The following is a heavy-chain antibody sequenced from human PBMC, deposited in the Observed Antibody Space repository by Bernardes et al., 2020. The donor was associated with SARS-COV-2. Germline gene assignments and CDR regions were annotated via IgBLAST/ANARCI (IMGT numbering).Heavy chain of an antibody. Sequence: GGSLRLSCEASKFTVSNNYMSWVRQAPGKGLEWGSPLYSGGTTFYADPVKGRFTVSRDNSKNTLFLQMSDLRAEDTAIYYCATAPHYYYGLDVWGQGTAVTVSS. CDR2: LYSGGTT. J-gene: IGHJ6*02. CDR3: ATAPHYYYGLDV. CDR1: KFTVSNNY. V-gene: IGHV3-53*01.